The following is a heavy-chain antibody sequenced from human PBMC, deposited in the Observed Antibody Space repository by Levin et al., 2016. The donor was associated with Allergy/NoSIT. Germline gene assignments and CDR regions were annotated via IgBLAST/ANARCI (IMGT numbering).Heavy chain of an antibody. CDR3: VRKASGSFVFDY. D-gene: IGHD1-26*01. CDR2: ISDSGTMT. J-gene: IGHJ4*02. V-gene: IGHV3-23*01. Sequence: QAPGKGLEWVAAISDSGTMTNYADSVKGRFAISRDNSRNSLYLQMNSLRAEDTAVYYCVRKASGSFVFDYWGQGTLVTVSS.